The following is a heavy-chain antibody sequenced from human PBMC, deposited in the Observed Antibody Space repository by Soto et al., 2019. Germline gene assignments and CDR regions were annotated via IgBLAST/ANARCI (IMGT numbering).Heavy chain of an antibody. CDR3: AKVIYSSSFVLYY. CDR2: ISWNGGNI. D-gene: IGHD6-6*01. CDR1: GFTFDDYA. V-gene: IGHV3-9*01. Sequence: EVQLVESGGGLVQPGRSLRLSCAASGFTFDDYAMHWVRQAPGKGLEWVSGISWNGGNIGYADSVKCRFTISRDNAKNSLLLQMNSLIADGPALCFCAKVIYSSSFVLYYWGQVTPVTGSS. J-gene: IGHJ4*02.